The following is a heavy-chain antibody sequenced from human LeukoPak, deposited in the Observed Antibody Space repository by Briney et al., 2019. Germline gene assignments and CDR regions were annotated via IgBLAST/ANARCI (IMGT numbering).Heavy chain of an antibody. V-gene: IGHV3-23*01. CDR3: AELGITMIGGV. CDR2: ISGSSGTT. J-gene: IGHJ6*04. CDR1: GFTFRSYG. D-gene: IGHD3-10*02. Sequence: PGGSLRLSCAASGFTFRSYGMSWVRQAPGKGLEWVSSISGSSGTTYYADSVKGRFTISRDNAKNSLYLQMNSLRAEDTAVYYCAELGITMIGGVWGKGTTVTISS.